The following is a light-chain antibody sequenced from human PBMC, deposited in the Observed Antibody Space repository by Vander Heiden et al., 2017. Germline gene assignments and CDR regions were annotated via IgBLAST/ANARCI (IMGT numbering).Light chain of an antibody. V-gene: IGLV3-22*01. CDR1: VLGANY. J-gene: IGLJ3*02. CDR3: LSGDEDNWV. Sequence: SYELTPLPSVSGSPGQTARITCSGAVLGANYADWYQQKPGHAPELVISEDSERYTGIPERVSGSTSGNTTTLTISRVLTEDEADYYCLSGDEDNWVFGGGTKLTVL. CDR2: EDS.